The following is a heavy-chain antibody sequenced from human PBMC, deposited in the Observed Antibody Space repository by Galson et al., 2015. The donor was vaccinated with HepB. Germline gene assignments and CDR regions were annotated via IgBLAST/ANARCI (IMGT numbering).Heavy chain of an antibody. CDR3: ASFGEAYYGDYYFDY. CDR2: IIPIFGTA. D-gene: IGHD4-17*01. CDR1: GGTFSSYA. Sequence: SVKVSCKASGGTFSSYAISWVRQAPGQGLEWMGGIIPIFGTANYAQKFQGRVTITADESTSTAYMELSSLRSEDTAVYYCASFGEAYYGDYYFDYWGQGTLVTVSS. V-gene: IGHV1-69*13. J-gene: IGHJ4*02.